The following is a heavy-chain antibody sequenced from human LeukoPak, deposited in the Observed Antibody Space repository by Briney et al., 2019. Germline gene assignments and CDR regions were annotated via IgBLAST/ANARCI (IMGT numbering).Heavy chain of an antibody. V-gene: IGHV1-69*04. CDR3: ASPIAVAGGGAFDI. CDR2: IIPILGIA. CDR1: GGTFSSHA. J-gene: IGHJ3*02. D-gene: IGHD6-19*01. Sequence: SVKVSCKASGGTFSSHAISWVRQAPGQGLEWMGRIIPILGIANYAQKFQGGVTITADKSTSTAYMELSSLRSEDTAVYYCASPIAVAGGGAFDIWGQGTMVTVSS.